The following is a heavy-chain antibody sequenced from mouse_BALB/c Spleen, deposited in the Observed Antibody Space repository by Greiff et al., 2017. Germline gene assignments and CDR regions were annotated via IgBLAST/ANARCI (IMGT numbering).Heavy chain of an antibody. CDR1: GYSITSDYA. J-gene: IGHJ2*01. Sequence: VQLQQSGPGLVKPSQSLSLTCTVTGYSITSDYAWNWIRQFPGNKLEWMGYISYSGSTSYNPSLKSRISITRDTSKNQFFLQLNSVTTEDTATYYCARMGWLLRPFDYWGQGTTLTVSS. D-gene: IGHD2-3*01. V-gene: IGHV3-2*02. CDR3: ARMGWLLRPFDY. CDR2: ISYSGST.